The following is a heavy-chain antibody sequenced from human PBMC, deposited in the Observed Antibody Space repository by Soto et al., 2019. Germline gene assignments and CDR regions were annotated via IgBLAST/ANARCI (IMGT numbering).Heavy chain of an antibody. D-gene: IGHD3-22*01. V-gene: IGHV3-48*02. CDR1: GFTFSSYN. J-gene: IGHJ4*02. CDR2: ISGSSSTI. CDR3: XSRYYYDSSCYYYPYYY. Sequence: GVSLRLSCAASGFTFSSYNMNWVRQAPGKGLEWVSSISGSSSTIYYADSVKGRFTISRDNAKNSLYLQMNSLRDEDTAVYYCXSRYYYDSSCYYYPYYYWGQGTLVTVSS.